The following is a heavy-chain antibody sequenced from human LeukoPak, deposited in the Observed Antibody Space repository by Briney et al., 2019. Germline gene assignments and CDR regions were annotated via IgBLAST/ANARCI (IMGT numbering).Heavy chain of an antibody. V-gene: IGHV3-48*03. J-gene: IGHJ6*03. CDR3: ARGLLGLGDYYYYMDV. Sequence: GGSLRLSCAASGFTFSSYEMNWVRQAPGKGLEWVSYISSSGSTIYYANSVKGRFTISRDNAKNSLYLQMNSLRAEDTAVYYCARGLLGLGDYYYYMDVWGKGTTVTVSS. CDR1: GFTFSSYE. CDR2: ISSSGSTI. D-gene: IGHD3-16*01.